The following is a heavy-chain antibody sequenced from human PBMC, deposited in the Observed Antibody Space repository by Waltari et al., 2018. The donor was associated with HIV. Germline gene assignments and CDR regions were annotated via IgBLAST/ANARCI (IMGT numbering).Heavy chain of an antibody. CDR3: ARSPLYYYDSSGYYFDY. CDR1: GFTFSSYS. CDR2: ISSSSGTI. V-gene: IGHV3-48*02. J-gene: IGHJ4*02. Sequence: EVQLVESGGGLVQPGGSLRLSCAASGFTFSSYSMNWVRQAPGKGLELVSYISSSSGTIYYADSVKGRFTISRDNAKNSLYLQMNSLRDEDTAVYYCARSPLYYYDSSGYYFDYWGQGTLLTVSS. D-gene: IGHD3-22*01.